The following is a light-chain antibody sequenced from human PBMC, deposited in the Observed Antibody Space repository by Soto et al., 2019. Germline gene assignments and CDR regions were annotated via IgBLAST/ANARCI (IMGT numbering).Light chain of an antibody. CDR2: GAS. CDR1: QRVSST. J-gene: IGKJ4*01. CDR3: QHYNNLPLT. Sequence: EIVLTQPPATLSVSPGKRATLSCRASQRVSSTLAWYQQKPGQAPRLLIYGASSRAPGIPARFSGSGSGTEFTLTISSLQSEDFAVYYCQHYNNLPLTFGGGAKVEIK. V-gene: IGKV3-15*01.